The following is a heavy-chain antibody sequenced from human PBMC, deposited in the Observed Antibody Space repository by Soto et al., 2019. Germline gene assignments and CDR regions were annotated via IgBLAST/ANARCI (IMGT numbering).Heavy chain of an antibody. CDR2: INPSGGDT. V-gene: IGHV1-46*01. CDR3: ARIAAGY. Sequence: ASVKVSCQTSGYTITSYYIHWVRQAPGQGLEWMGTINPSGGDTTYAQKFQGRVTMTRDTSTSTVYMELSSLRPEDTAVYYCARIAAGYWGQGTLVTVSS. J-gene: IGHJ4*02. D-gene: IGHD6-25*01. CDR1: GYTITSYY.